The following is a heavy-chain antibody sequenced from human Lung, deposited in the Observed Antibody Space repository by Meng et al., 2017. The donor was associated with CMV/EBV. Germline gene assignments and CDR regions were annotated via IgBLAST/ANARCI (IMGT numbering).Heavy chain of an antibody. CDR2: IYPSDSDT. J-gene: IGHJ4*02. Sequence: GESLKISCKATGYTFTDYWIGWVRQMPGEGLEWMGIIYPSDSDTRYNSSLRGQVTISADRAISTAYLQWNNLRASDTAIYYCARLLFSDTSGFYHDCSFDYWGQGTXVTVSS. CDR3: ARLLFSDTSGFYHDCSFDY. V-gene: IGHV5-51*01. CDR1: GYTFTDYW. D-gene: IGHD3-22*01.